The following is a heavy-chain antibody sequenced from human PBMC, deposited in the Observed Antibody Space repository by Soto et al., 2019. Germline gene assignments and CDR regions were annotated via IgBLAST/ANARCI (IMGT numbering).Heavy chain of an antibody. D-gene: IGHD3-3*01. V-gene: IGHV3-74*01. CDR2: INSDGSST. CDR1: GFTFSSYW. J-gene: IGHJ3*02. Sequence: HPGGSLRLSCAASGFTFSSYWMHWVRQAPGKGLVWVSRINSDGSSTSYADSVKGRFTISRDNAKNTLYLQMNSLRAEDTAVYYCATNPITIFGLPAAFDIWGQGTMVTVSS. CDR3: ATNPITIFGLPAAFDI.